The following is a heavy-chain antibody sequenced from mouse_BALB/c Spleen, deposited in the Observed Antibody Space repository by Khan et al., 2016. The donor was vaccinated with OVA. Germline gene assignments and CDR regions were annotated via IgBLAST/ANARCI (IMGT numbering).Heavy chain of an antibody. CDR2: INPYNDGP. V-gene: IGHV1S136*01. D-gene: IGHD1-1*01. J-gene: IGHJ4*01. CDR3: ARYASSPYYAMDY. Sequence: EVQLQQSGPELVKPGASVKISCKASGYTFSNYVMHWVKQKPGQGLEWIGDINPYNDGPKYNEKFKGKATLTSDKSYSTAYMELSSLTSEDSAVYYCARYASSPYYAMDYWGQGTTVTVSS. CDR1: GYTFSNYV.